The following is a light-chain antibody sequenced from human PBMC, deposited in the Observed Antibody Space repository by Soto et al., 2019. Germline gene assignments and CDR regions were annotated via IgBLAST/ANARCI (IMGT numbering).Light chain of an antibody. J-gene: IGKJ2*01. V-gene: IGKV1-39*01. Sequence: DIQMTQSPSSLSASVGDRVTITCRASQSIRSDLNWYQQKPGKAPKLLIYAASSLQSGVPSRFSGSGSGTDFTLTISSLQPEDFATYYCQQSYSTPLYTFGQGTKLEIK. CDR3: QQSYSTPLYT. CDR2: AAS. CDR1: QSIRSD.